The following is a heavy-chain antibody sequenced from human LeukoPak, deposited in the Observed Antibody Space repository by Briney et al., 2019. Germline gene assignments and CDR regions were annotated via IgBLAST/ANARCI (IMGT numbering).Heavy chain of an antibody. Sequence: ASVKVSCKASGYTFTGYYMHWVRQAPGQGLEWMGWFNPNSGGTNYARKFQGRVTMTRDTSISTAYMELSRLRSDDTAVYYCARGGYYYDSSGYPNWFDPWGQGTLVTVSS. V-gene: IGHV1-2*02. CDR2: FNPNSGGT. J-gene: IGHJ5*02. CDR3: ARGGYYYDSSGYPNWFDP. D-gene: IGHD3-22*01. CDR1: GYTFTGYY.